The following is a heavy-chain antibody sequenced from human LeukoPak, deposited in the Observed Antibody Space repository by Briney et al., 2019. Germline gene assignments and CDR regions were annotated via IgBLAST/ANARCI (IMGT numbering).Heavy chain of an antibody. D-gene: IGHD3-22*01. CDR3: AREIWYYDSSGYYYSDY. J-gene: IGHJ4*02. Sequence: SETLSLTCTVSGGSIRSYYCTWIRQPPGKGLGLEWIGYIYYSGGTNYNSSLKSRVTISIDTSKNQVCLKLSSVTAADTAVYYCAREIWYYDSSGYYYSDYWGQGTLVTVSS. CDR1: GGSIRSYY. CDR2: IYYSGGT. V-gene: IGHV4-59*12.